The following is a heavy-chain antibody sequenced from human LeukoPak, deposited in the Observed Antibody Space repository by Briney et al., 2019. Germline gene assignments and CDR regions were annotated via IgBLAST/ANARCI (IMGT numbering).Heavy chain of an antibody. CDR2: INPTGSST. Sequence: GASVKVSCKASGYTFATYYMCWVRQAPGQGLEWTGVINPTGSSTTYAQKFQGRVTMTRDTSTSTVYMEVNSLGSEDTAVYYCARSTSFAMDVWGQGTTVTVSS. CDR1: GYTFATYY. CDR3: ARSTSFAMDV. D-gene: IGHD3-10*01. V-gene: IGHV1-46*01. J-gene: IGHJ6*02.